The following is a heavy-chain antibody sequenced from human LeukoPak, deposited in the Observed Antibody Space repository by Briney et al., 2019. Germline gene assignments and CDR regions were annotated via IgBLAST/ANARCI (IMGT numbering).Heavy chain of an antibody. CDR2: IISDGSST. V-gene: IGHV3-74*01. D-gene: IGHD1-1*01. J-gene: IGHJ4*02. Sequence: GGSLRLSCAASGFTFSSYWMHWVRQAPGKGLVWVSRIISDGSSTSYADSVKGRFTISRDNAKNTLFLQMNSLRAEDTAVYFCARARFGWNDVLGIDYWGQGTLVTVSS. CDR1: GFTFSSYW. CDR3: ARARFGWNDVLGIDY.